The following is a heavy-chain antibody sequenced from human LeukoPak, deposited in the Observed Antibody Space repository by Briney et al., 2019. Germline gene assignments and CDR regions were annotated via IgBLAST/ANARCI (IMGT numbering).Heavy chain of an antibody. D-gene: IGHD6-19*01. CDR1: GYTFTSYD. J-gene: IGHJ6*02. CDR2: MNPNSGNT. Sequence: ASVKVSCKASGYTFTSYDINWVRQATGQGLEWMGWMNPNSGNTGYAQKFQGRVTMTRNTSISTAYMELSSLRSEDTAVYYCAKGRSGWYGYSMDVWGQGTTVTVSS. V-gene: IGHV1-8*01. CDR3: AKGRSGWYGYSMDV.